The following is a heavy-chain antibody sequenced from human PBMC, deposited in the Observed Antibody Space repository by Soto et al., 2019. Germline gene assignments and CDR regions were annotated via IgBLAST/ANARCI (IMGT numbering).Heavy chain of an antibody. Sequence: QVQLQESGPGLVKPSQTLSLTCTVSGGSISSGGYYWSWIRQHPGKGLEWIGYIYYSGSTYYHPSLKSRVTISVDTSKNQFSLKLSSVTAADTAVYYCARDPARDYGDYVYAFDIWGQGTMVTVSS. CDR3: ARDPARDYGDYVYAFDI. CDR2: IYYSGST. D-gene: IGHD4-17*01. J-gene: IGHJ3*02. CDR1: GGSISSGGYY. V-gene: IGHV4-31*03.